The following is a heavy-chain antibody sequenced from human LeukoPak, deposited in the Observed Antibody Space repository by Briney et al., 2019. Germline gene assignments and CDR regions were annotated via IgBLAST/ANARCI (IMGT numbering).Heavy chain of an antibody. CDR3: ARHIGTYYDY. CDR2: IKQDGSEK. V-gene: IGHV3-7*01. J-gene: IGHJ4*02. D-gene: IGHD2-21*01. CDR1: GFTFNNYR. Sequence: PGGSLRLSCAASGFTFNNYRMSWVRQAPGKGLEWVANIKQDGSEKYYVDSVKGRFTISRDNAKNSLYLQMNSLRAEDTAVYYCARHIGTYYDYWGQGTLVTVS.